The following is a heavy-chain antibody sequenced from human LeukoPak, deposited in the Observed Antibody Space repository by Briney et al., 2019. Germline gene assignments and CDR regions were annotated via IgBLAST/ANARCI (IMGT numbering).Heavy chain of an antibody. CDR2: MYSGGKT. J-gene: IGHJ5*02. Sequence: GGSLRLSCAASGFTVSSNYMSWVRQAPGKGLEWVSVMYSGGKTYYADSVTGRFTISRDNSKNTLHLQMNSLRAEDTAVYYCVREGYNNTWYRSWGQGTLVTVSS. CDR1: GFTVSSNY. D-gene: IGHD6-13*01. V-gene: IGHV3-53*01. CDR3: VREGYNNTWYRS.